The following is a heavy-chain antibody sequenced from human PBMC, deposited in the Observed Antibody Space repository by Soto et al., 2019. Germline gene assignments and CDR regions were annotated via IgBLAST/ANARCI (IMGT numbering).Heavy chain of an antibody. D-gene: IGHD3-10*01. V-gene: IGHV3-30*03. CDR3: APWFGELDY. CDR1: GFTFSSYG. Sequence: QVQLVESGGGVVQPGRSLRLSCAASGFTFSSYGMHWVRQAPGKGLEWVAVISYDGSNKYYADSVKGRFTISRDNSKNTLYLQMNGLRAEDTAVYYCAPWFGELDYWGQGTLVTVSS. CDR2: ISYDGSNK. J-gene: IGHJ4*02.